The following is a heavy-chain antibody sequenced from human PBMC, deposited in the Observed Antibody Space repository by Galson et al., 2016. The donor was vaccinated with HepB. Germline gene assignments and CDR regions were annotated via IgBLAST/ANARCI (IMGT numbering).Heavy chain of an antibody. V-gene: IGHV3-23*01. CDR1: GFTFCNYV. CDR2: IREGGGRT. CDR3: ARTGRGVSGDFDI. J-gene: IGHJ3*02. D-gene: IGHD3-3*01. Sequence: SLRLSCAASGFTFCNYVMNWVRQAPGKGLEWVASIREGGGRTFYADSVGGRFTISRDNSKNTLYLQMNTLRAEDTAMYYCARTGRGVSGDFDIWGQGTMVTVSS.